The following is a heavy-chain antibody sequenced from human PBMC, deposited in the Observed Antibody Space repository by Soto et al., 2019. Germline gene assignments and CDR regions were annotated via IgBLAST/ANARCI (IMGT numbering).Heavy chain of an antibody. CDR3: ARAPTITTNYDS. Sequence: PGGSLRLSCVASGFSVSSNYLSWVRQAPGQGLEWVSIIYRDGTTYYADSVEGRFTISRDNFKNTLYLQMDSLRADDTAVYYCARAPTITTNYDSWGQGXLVTVYS. CDR2: IYRDGTT. CDR1: GFSVSSNY. V-gene: IGHV3-53*01. J-gene: IGHJ4*02. D-gene: IGHD4-4*01.